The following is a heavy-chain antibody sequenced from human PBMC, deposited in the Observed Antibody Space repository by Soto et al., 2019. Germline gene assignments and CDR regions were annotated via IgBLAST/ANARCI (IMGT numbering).Heavy chain of an antibody. J-gene: IGHJ4*02. Sequence: SETLSLTCAVSGGSISSSNWWSWVRQPPGKGLEWIGEIYHSGSTNYNPSLKSRVTISVDKSKNQFSLKLSSVTAADTAVYYCARDLAPPPAVAALQRGYWGQGTLVTVSS. V-gene: IGHV4-4*02. CDR1: GGSISSSNW. CDR3: ARDLAPPPAVAALQRGY. CDR2: IYHSGST. D-gene: IGHD6-19*01.